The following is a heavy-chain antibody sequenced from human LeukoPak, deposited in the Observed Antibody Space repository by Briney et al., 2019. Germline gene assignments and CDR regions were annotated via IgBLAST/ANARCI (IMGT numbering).Heavy chain of an antibody. CDR3: ASGRGVNGDY. Sequence: GGSLRLSCAASGFTFSSYWMHWVRQAPGKGLVWVSRINSDETSTSYADSVKGRFTISRDNAKNTLYLQMDSLRAEDTAVYYCASGRGVNGDYWGQGTLVTVSS. CDR2: INSDETST. V-gene: IGHV3-74*01. J-gene: IGHJ4*02. CDR1: GFTFSSYW. D-gene: IGHD3-10*01.